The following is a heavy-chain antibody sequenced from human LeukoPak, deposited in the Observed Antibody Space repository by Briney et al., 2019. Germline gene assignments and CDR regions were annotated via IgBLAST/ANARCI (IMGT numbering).Heavy chain of an antibody. J-gene: IGHJ6*02. CDR2: ISGSGGST. Sequence: PGGSLRLSCAASGFTFSSYAMSWVRQAPGKGLEWVSAISGSGGSTYYADSVKGRFTISRDNSKNTLYLQMNSLRAEDTAVYYCAKSEIVVVPGAMLANYYYYGMDAWGQGTTVTVSS. CDR1: GFTFSSYA. V-gene: IGHV3-23*01. CDR3: AKSEIVVVPGAMLANYYYYGMDA. D-gene: IGHD2-2*01.